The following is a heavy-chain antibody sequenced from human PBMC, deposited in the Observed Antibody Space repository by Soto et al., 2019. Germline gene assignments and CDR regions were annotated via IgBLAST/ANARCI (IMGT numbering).Heavy chain of an antibody. CDR3: EQAQSMPLQYFDY. V-gene: IGHV3-23*01. D-gene: IGHD2-2*01. Sequence: GGSLRLSCAASGFTFSGYAMSWVRQAPGKGLEWVSAISGSGGSTYYADSVKGRFTISRDNSKNTLYLQMNSLRAEDTAVYYCEQAQSMPLQYFDYRGQGTLVTVS. CDR2: ISGSGGST. CDR1: GFTFSGYA. J-gene: IGHJ4*02.